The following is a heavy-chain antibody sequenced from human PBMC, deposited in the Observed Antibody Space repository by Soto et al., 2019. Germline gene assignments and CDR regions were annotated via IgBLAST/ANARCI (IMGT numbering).Heavy chain of an antibody. J-gene: IGHJ4*02. D-gene: IGHD2-21*02. V-gene: IGHV3-48*01. Sequence: GGSLRLSCAASGFTFRNFRMNWVRQAPGRGLEWIANIKPWDASTTATYYADSVKGRFTISRDDAKNSLFLEMTSMCGDDTAVYFCARQVYTGVTPFYXWGQGTPVTVSX. CDR1: GFTFRNFR. CDR3: ARQVYTGVTPFYX. CDR2: IKPWDASTTAT.